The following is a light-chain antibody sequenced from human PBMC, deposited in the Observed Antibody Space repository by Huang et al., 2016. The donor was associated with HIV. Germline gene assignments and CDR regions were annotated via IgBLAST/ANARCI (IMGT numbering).Light chain of an antibody. CDR2: EAS. V-gene: IGKV3-11*01. J-gene: IGKJ2*01. CDR1: QSVGGY. CDR3: HQRRNWPQT. Sequence: EILLTQSPGTLSLTPGETATLSCRASQSVGGYLGWYQQKPGQAPKLLIYEASNRATDVPVRFSGNGSETDFTLTITTLEPEDFAFYYCHQRRNWPQTFGQGTKLEI.